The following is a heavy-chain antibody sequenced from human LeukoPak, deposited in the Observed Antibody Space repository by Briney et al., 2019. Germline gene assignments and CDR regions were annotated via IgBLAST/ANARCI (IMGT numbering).Heavy chain of an antibody. J-gene: IGHJ4*02. V-gene: IGHV3-43*02. CDR1: GLNFDDFA. Sequence: PGGSLRLSCVASGLNFDDFAMHWVRQAPGEGLGWVSLISADGGSTFSADSVKGRFSISRDNSKNSLYLQMNSLRSEDTAMYYCAKESGKFDYWGQGTLVAVSS. CDR3: AKESGKFDY. CDR2: ISADGGST.